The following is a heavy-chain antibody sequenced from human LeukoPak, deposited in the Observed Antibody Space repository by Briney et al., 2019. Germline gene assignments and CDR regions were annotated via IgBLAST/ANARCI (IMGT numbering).Heavy chain of an antibody. CDR3: ARGMLNIF. J-gene: IGHJ4*02. Sequence: GGSLRLSCAASGFAFSTYEMNWVRQAPGKGLEWISYISRSGSITNYADSVKGRFTISRDDDRNSLSLEMSGLRVEDLAVYFCARGMLNIFWGQGTRVAVSS. D-gene: IGHD2/OR15-2a*01. CDR1: GFAFSTYE. CDR2: ISRSGSIT. V-gene: IGHV3-48*03.